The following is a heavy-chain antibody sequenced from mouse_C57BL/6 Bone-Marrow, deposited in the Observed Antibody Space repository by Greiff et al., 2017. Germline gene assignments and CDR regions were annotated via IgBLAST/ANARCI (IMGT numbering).Heavy chain of an antibody. V-gene: IGHV3-6*01. D-gene: IGHD1-1*01. CDR3: ARDSLYYYYWYFDV. Sequence: EVQLQQSGPGLVKPSQSLSLTCSVTGYSITSGYYWNWIRQFPGNKLEWMGYISYDGSNNYNPSLKNRISITRDTSKNQFFLKLNSVTTEDTATYYCARDSLYYYYWYFDVWGTGTTVTVSS. CDR2: ISYDGSN. CDR1: GYSITSGYY. J-gene: IGHJ1*03.